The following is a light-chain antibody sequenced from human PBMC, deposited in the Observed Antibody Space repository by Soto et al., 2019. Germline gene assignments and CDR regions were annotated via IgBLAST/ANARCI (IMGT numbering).Light chain of an antibody. CDR3: QQDNDYPST. CDR1: QGVSSY. CDR2: DAS. V-gene: IGKV1-9*01. Sequence: IQLTQSPSYLSSSLGDRVTITCRASQGVSSYLGWYQQKPGNAPTRLIYDASSLSSGVPSRFSGGGSVTDFTLTISSLQPEDFATYYCQQDNDYPSTFGGGTKVDIK. J-gene: IGKJ4*01.